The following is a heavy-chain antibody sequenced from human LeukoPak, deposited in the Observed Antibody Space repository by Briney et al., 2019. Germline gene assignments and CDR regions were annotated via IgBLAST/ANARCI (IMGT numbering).Heavy chain of an antibody. V-gene: IGHV4-59*01. CDR1: GDSINYYY. J-gene: IGHJ4*02. D-gene: IGHD1-26*01. CDR3: ARKGGHFDY. Sequence: SETLSLTCTVSGDSINYYYWSWIRQSPGKGLEWIGYVYYNGSAKYNPSLKSRVTISVDMSKNQFSLKVSSVAAADPAIFFCARKGGHFDYWGQGTLVTVSS. CDR2: VYYNGSA.